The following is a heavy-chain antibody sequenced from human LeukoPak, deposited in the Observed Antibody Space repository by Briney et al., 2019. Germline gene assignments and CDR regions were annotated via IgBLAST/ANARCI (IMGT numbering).Heavy chain of an antibody. D-gene: IGHD4-17*01. Sequence: SETLSLTCTVSGGSISSYYWSWIRQPPGKGLEWIGYISYSGSTNYNPSLKSRVTMSADTSKNQFSLTLSSVTAADAAVYYCRRGTVTTANFDCWGQGTLVTVSS. CDR3: RRGTVTTANFDC. J-gene: IGHJ4*02. CDR1: GGSISSYY. CDR2: ISYSGST. V-gene: IGHV4-59*01.